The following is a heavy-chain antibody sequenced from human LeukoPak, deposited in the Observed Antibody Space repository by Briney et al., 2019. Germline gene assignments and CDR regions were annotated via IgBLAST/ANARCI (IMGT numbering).Heavy chain of an antibody. Sequence: PGGSLRLSCAASGFTFSDYYTSWIRQAPGKGLEWVSYISGSSDSTNYADSVKGRFTISRDNAKNSLYLQMNSLRAEDTAVYYCARDPPSHWGRGTLVTVSS. D-gene: IGHD2-2*01. CDR3: ARDPPSH. J-gene: IGHJ4*02. CDR2: ISGSSDST. CDR1: GFTFSDYY. V-gene: IGHV3-11*05.